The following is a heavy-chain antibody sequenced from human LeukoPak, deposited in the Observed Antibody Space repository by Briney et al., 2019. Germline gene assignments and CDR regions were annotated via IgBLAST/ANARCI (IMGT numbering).Heavy chain of an antibody. CDR3: ARGEAVAGFDY. J-gene: IGHJ4*02. Sequence: GRSLRLSCAASGFTFSSYAMHWVRQAPGRGLEWVAVISYDGSSKYYADSVKGRFTISRDNSKNTLYLQMNSLRAEDTAVYYCARGEAVAGFDYWGQGTLVTVSS. V-gene: IGHV3-30*04. D-gene: IGHD6-19*01. CDR2: ISYDGSSK. CDR1: GFTFSSYA.